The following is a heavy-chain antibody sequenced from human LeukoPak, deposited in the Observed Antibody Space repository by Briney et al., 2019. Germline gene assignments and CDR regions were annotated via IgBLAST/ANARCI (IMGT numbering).Heavy chain of an antibody. Sequence: KPSETLSLTCTVSGGSIRSGSHYWAWIRQPPGKGLEWIGSIYYSGSTYYNPSLENRVTISIDTSKNHFSLKLISLSAADTSVYYCAKRDDSGGNLVDLWGHGTLVTVS. CDR3: AKRDDSGGNLVDL. V-gene: IGHV4-39*02. CDR2: IYYSGST. CDR1: GGSIRSGSHY. D-gene: IGHD3-22*01. J-gene: IGHJ4*01.